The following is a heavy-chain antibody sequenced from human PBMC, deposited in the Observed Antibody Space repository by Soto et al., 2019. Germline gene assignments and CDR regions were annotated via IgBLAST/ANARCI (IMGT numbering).Heavy chain of an antibody. D-gene: IGHD1-1*01. CDR1: GGSFSGYY. CDR2: INHSGGT. CDR3: ARRYGYSFDY. V-gene: IGHV4-34*01. Sequence: SETLSLTCAVYGGSFSGYYWSWIRQPPGKGLEWIGEINHSGGTNYNPSLKSRVTISVDTSKNQFSLKLSSVTAADTAVYYCARRYGYSFDYWGQGTLVNVSS. J-gene: IGHJ4*02.